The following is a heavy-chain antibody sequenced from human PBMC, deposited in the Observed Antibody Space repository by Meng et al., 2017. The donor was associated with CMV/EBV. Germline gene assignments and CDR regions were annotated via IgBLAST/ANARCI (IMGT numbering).Heavy chain of an antibody. CDR2: IKSKTDGGTT. J-gene: IGHJ3*02. D-gene: IGHD3-3*01. V-gene: IGHV3-15*01. CDR3: TTDGRYYDFWSGYYLAFDI. Sequence: GESLKISCAASGFTFSNAWMSWVRQAPGKGLEWVGRIKSKTDGGTTDYAAPVKGRFTISRDDSKNTLCLQMNSLKTEDTAVYYCTTDGRYYDFWSGYYLAFDIWGQGTMVPSPQ. CDR1: GFTFSNAW.